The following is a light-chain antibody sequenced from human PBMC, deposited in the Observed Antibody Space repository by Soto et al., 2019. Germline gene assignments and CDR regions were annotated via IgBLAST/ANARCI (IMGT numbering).Light chain of an antibody. CDR3: ETWDSNTHRV. J-gene: IGLJ2*01. CDR1: SGHSSYI. Sequence: SVLTQSSSASASLGSSVKLTCTLSSGHSSYIIAWHQQQPGKAPRYLMKLERSGNYNKGSGVPDRFSGSSSGADRYLTISNLQFEDEADYYCETWDSNTHRVFGGGTKLTVL. CDR2: LERSGNY. V-gene: IGLV4-60*02.